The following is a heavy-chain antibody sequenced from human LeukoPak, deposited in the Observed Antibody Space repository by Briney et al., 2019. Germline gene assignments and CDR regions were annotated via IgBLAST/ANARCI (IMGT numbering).Heavy chain of an antibody. D-gene: IGHD6-13*01. V-gene: IGHV3-23*01. Sequence: GGSLRLSCAASGFTFSSYSMNWVRQAPGKGLEWVSAISGSGGSTYYADSVKGRFTISRDNSKNTLYLQMNSLRAEDTAVYYCAKDKQYSSSWSGDYWGQGTPVTVSS. CDR2: ISGSGGST. J-gene: IGHJ4*02. CDR1: GFTFSSYS. CDR3: AKDKQYSSSWSGDY.